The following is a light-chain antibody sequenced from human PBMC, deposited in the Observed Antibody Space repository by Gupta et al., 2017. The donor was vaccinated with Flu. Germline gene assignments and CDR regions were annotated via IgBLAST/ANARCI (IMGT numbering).Light chain of an antibody. CDR3: QQDISTPPT. CDR1: QNCLHSFNNKEY. V-gene: IGKV4-1*01. CDR2: WAS. Sequence: SLGEGATINCKPSQNCLHSFNNKEYLAWYQQKPGQPPKLLIYWASTRQSGVPDRFSGSGSGTDFTLTISSLQPDDVGIYYCQQDISTPPTFGQGTLVEI. J-gene: IGKJ1*01.